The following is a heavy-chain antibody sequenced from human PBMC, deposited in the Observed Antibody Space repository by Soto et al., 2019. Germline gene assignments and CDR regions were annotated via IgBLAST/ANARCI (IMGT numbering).Heavy chain of an antibody. D-gene: IGHD2-15*01. CDR2: ISGSGGST. Sequence: EVQLLESGGGLVQPGGSLRLSCAASGFTFSSYAMSWVRQAPGKGLEWVSAISGSGGSTYYADSVKGRFTISRDNSKNTLYLQMNSLRAEDTAVYYCTKAVYDCSGGSCYSDYYYGMDVWGQGTTVTVSS. V-gene: IGHV3-23*01. J-gene: IGHJ6*02. CDR3: TKAVYDCSGGSCYSDYYYGMDV. CDR1: GFTFSSYA.